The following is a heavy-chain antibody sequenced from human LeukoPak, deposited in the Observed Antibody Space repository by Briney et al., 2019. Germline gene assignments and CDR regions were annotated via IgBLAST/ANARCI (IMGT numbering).Heavy chain of an antibody. J-gene: IGHJ4*02. CDR3: ARGGGGYSYGYEGFFDY. Sequence: SVKVSCKASGGTFSSYAISWVRQAPGQGLEWMGGIIPIFGTANYAQKFQGRVTITTDESTSTAYMELSSLRSEDTAVYYCARGGGGYSYGYEGFFDYWGQGTLVTVSS. CDR1: GGTFSSYA. CDR2: IIPIFGTA. V-gene: IGHV1-69*05. D-gene: IGHD5-18*01.